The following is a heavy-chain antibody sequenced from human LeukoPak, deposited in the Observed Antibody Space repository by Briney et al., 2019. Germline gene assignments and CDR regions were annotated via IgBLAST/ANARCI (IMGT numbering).Heavy chain of an antibody. CDR1: GGSISSGGYS. D-gene: IGHD3-22*01. V-gene: IGHV4-30-2*01. Sequence: SETLSLTCAVSGGSISSGGYSWSWIRQPPGKGLEWIGYIYHSGSTYYNPSLKSRVTISVDRSKNQFSLKLSSVTAADTAVYYCARGRDSSGYYHAFDIWGQGSMVTVSS. CDR2: IYHSGST. J-gene: IGHJ3*02. CDR3: ARGRDSSGYYHAFDI.